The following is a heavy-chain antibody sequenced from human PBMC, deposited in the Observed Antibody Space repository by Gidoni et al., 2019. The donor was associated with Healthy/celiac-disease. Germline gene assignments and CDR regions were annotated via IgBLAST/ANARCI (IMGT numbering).Heavy chain of an antibody. CDR3: ASLYYDSSGYYYVDY. V-gene: IGHV1-69*04. CDR2: IIPILGIA. Sequence: QVQLVQSGAEVKKPGSSVKVSCKASGGTFSSYAISWGRQAPGQGLEWMGRIIPILGIANYAQKFQGRVTITADKSTNTAYMELSSLRSEDTAVYYCASLYYDSSGYYYVDYWGQGTLVTVSS. J-gene: IGHJ4*02. D-gene: IGHD3-22*01. CDR1: GGTFSSYA.